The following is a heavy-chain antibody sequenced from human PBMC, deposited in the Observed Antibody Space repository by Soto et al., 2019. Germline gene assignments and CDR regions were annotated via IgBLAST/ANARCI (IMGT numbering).Heavy chain of an antibody. CDR2: IYYSESSSRT. V-gene: IGHV4-59*01. CDR3: ARGGCSSCWFDP. J-gene: IGHJ5*02. Sequence: PSETLSLTCTVSGGSISSSYWSWIRQPPGKRPEWIGYIYYSESSSRTLFNPSLESRVTISVDTSKNHFSLNVSSVTAADTAVYYCARGGCSSCWFDPWGQGILVTVSS. D-gene: IGHD3-10*02. CDR1: GGSISSSY.